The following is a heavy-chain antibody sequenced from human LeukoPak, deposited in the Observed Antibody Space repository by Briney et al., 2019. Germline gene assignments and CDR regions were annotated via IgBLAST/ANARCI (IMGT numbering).Heavy chain of an antibody. CDR1: GFTFSDYY. J-gene: IGHJ4*02. V-gene: IGHV3-7*01. CDR2: IKEDGSQK. Sequence: GGSLRLSCAASGFTFSDYYMTWLRQAPGKGLEWVANIKEDGSQKNYVDSVRGRFTISRDNAKNSLYLQMNSLRAEDTAVYYCARDGFSSAINFWGQGTLVTVSS. CDR3: ARDGFSSAINF. D-gene: IGHD2-21*02.